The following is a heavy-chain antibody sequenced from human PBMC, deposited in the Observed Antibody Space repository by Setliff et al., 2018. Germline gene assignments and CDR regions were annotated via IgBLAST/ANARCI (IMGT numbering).Heavy chain of an antibody. Sequence: PGGSLRLSCAASGFTFSTYAMNWLRQAPGKGLEWVSYISGLIYYADSVEGRFTISRDEAKNSPYLQMNSLRTEDTAVYYCARSAVAVPGQFYFDNWGQGTQVTVSS. CDR1: GFTFSTYA. J-gene: IGHJ4*02. D-gene: IGHD6-19*01. V-gene: IGHV3-48*01. CDR2: ISGLI. CDR3: ARSAVAVPGQFYFDN.